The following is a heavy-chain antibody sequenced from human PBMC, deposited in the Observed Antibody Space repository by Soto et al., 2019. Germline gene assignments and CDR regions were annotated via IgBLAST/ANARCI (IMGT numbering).Heavy chain of an antibody. CDR1: GGSISSGGYS. CDR2: IYHSGST. D-gene: IGHD2-15*01. CDR3: ARVVCSGGSCYHDY. Sequence: QLQLQESGSGLVKPSQTLSLTCAVSGGSISSGGYSWSWIRQPPGKGLEWIGYIYHSGSTYYNPSLKSRATIAVDRYKNQFSLKLSSVTAADTAVYYCARVVCSGGSCYHDYWGQGTLVTVSS. V-gene: IGHV4-30-2*01. J-gene: IGHJ4*02.